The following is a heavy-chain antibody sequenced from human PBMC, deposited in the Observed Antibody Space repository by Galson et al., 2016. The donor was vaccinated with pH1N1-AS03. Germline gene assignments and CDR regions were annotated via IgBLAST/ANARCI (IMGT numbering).Heavy chain of an antibody. CDR2: IRSDGSVK. D-gene: IGHD6-13*01. J-gene: IGHJ4*02. CDR3: AKTVEYTSSLNPFDY. Sequence: SLRLSCAASGFTFNRYGMHWVRQAPGKGLEWVAFIRSDGSVKYYEDSVKGRFAISRDNSNNTLSLQMNSLRTEDTAVYYCAKTVEYTSSLNPFDYWGQGTLVTVSS. V-gene: IGHV3-30*02. CDR1: GFTFNRYG.